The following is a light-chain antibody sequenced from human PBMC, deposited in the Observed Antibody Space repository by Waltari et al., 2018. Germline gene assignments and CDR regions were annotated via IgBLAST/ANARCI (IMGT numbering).Light chain of an antibody. CDR3: QQFESYPWT. CDR1: QTIGNY. V-gene: IGKV1-5*03. Sequence: DIQMTQSPSTLSASVGDRVTITCRASQTIGNYLAWYQQKPGRAPKLLMYKASSLEGGVPSRFTGSGSGTEFTLTISSLQPDDFATYYFQQFESYPWTFGQGTKVEIK. J-gene: IGKJ1*01. CDR2: KAS.